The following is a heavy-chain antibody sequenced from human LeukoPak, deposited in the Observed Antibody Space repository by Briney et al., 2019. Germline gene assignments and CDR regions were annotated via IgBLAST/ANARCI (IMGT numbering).Heavy chain of an antibody. V-gene: IGHV1-18*01. CDR3: ARALYYYDSSGYYAY. CDR1: GYTFTSYG. D-gene: IGHD3-22*01. J-gene: IGHJ4*02. CDR2: ISVYNGNT. Sequence: ASVKVSCKASGYTFTSYGISWVRQAPGQGLEWMGWISVYNGNTNYAQKLQGRVTMTTDTSTSTAYMELRSLRSDDTAVYYCARALYYYDSSGYYAYWGQGTLVTVSS.